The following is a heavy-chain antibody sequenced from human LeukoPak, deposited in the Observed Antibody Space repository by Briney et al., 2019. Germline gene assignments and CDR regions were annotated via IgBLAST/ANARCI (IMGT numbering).Heavy chain of an antibody. CDR3: ARAEGNWNYQYYYYMDV. J-gene: IGHJ6*03. CDR2: IYSAGST. D-gene: IGHD1-7*01. V-gene: IGHV3-53*01. CDR1: GFTVSGNY. Sequence: GGSLRLSCAASGFTVSGNYMSWVRQAPGTGLEWVSVIYSAGSTYYADSVKGRFTISRDNSKNTLYLRMSSLRVEDTAVYYCARAEGNWNYQYYYYMDVWGKGTTVTVSS.